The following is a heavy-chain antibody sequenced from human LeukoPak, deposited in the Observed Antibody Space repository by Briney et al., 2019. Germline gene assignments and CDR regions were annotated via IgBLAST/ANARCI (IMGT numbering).Heavy chain of an antibody. D-gene: IGHD5-24*01. CDR2: MKQDGSEQ. CDR3: ARDAGRDGYNYKVYFDY. J-gene: IGHJ4*02. CDR1: GFTFSNYW. V-gene: IGHV3-7*03. Sequence: GGSLRLSCTASGFTFSNYWMSWVRQAPRKGLEWVANMKQDGSEQYYVDSMKGRFTISRDNAKNSLYLQINSLRAEDTAVYYCARDAGRDGYNYKVYFDYWGQGTLVTVSS.